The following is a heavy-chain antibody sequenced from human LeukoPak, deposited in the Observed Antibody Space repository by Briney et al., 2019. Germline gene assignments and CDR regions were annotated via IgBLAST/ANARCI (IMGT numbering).Heavy chain of an antibody. Sequence: SGGSLRLSCAASGFTFSSYEMNWVRQAPGKGLAWVSYISSSGSTIYYAASVKGRFTISRDNAKNSLYLQMNSLRAEDTAVYYCARTRGSGWPDAFDIWGQGTMVTVSS. D-gene: IGHD6-19*01. CDR3: ARTRGSGWPDAFDI. CDR1: GFTFSSYE. CDR2: ISSSGSTI. J-gene: IGHJ3*02. V-gene: IGHV3-48*03.